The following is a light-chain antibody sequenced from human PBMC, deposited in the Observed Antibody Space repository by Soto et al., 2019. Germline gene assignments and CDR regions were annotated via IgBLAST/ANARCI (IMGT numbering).Light chain of an antibody. Sequence: QSVLTQPASVSGSPGQSITISCTGTSSDVGSYKLVSWYQQHPGKAPKLMIYEGSKRPSGVSNRFSGSKSGNTASLTISGLQLEDEADYYCCAYAGNSLWVFGGGTKLTVL. CDR1: SSDVGSYKL. CDR2: EGS. CDR3: CAYAGNSLWV. V-gene: IGLV2-23*01. J-gene: IGLJ3*02.